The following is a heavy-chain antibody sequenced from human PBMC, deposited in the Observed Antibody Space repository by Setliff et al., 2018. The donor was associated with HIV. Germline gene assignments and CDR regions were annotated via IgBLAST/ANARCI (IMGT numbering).Heavy chain of an antibody. J-gene: IGHJ4*02. D-gene: IGHD6-13*01. CDR2: IKAGNGNT. CDR1: GYMFTDYY. Sequence: ASVKVSCKASGYMFTDYYMHWVRQAPGQRLEWMGWIKAGNGNTKYSQEFQGRLTITRDTSANTAYMELSNLRSEDTAVYYCVRRATAAEVFDYWGQGTLVTVSS. CDR3: VRRATAAEVFDY. V-gene: IGHV1-3*01.